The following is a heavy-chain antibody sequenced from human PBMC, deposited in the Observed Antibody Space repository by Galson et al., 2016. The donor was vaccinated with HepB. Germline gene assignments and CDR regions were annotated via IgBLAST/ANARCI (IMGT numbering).Heavy chain of an antibody. CDR3: ASGSQVGAKRPFDY. Sequence: SLRLSCAASGFTFSSYAMHWVRQAPGKGLEWVAVISYDGRNKNYADSVKGRFTITRDNSKNTVYLQMNSLRAEDTAVYYCASGSQVGAKRPFDYWGQGTLVTVSS. V-gene: IGHV3-30-3*01. CDR2: ISYDGRNK. D-gene: IGHD1-26*01. J-gene: IGHJ4*02. CDR1: GFTFSSYA.